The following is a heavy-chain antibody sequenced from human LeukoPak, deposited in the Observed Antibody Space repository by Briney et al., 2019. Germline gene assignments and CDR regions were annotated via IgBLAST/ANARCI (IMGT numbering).Heavy chain of an antibody. D-gene: IGHD1-26*01. CDR3: ARAPKYSGSSLDY. CDR2: IYSGGST. CDR1: GFTFSSNY. V-gene: IGHV3-53*01. Sequence: GGSLRLSCAASGFTFSSNYMSRVRQAPGKGLEWVSVIYSGGSTYYADSVKGRFTISRDNSKNTLYLQMNSLRAEDTAVYYCARAPKYSGSSLDYWGQGTLVTVSS. J-gene: IGHJ4*02.